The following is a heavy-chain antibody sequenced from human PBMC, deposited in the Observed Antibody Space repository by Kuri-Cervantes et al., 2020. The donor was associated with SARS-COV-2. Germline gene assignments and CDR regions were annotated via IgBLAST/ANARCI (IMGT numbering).Heavy chain of an antibody. D-gene: IGHD6-19*01. J-gene: IGHJ4*02. V-gene: IGHV4-39*07. CDR2: INQSGNT. CDR3: ARGGSAWYIDY. CDR1: GGSISSGDYY. Sequence: SETLSLTCTVSGGSISSGDYYCSWIRQTPGKGLEWIGEINQSGNTHYNPSLESRATISVGTSKNQFYLKLSPMTAADTAVYYCARGGSAWYIDYWGQGTLVTVSS.